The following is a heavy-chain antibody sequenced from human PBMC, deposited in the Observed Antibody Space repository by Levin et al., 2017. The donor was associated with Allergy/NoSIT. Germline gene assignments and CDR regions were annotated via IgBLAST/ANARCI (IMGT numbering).Heavy chain of an antibody. CDR3: AKWLTSIWFSPFDV. V-gene: IGHV3-23*01. Sequence: PGGSLRLSCAASGFTSTFTFSNYGVSWVRQAPGKGLEWVSGISSSGQNTYYADSVKGRFTVSRDNSRNILSLHMTALTAADTAVYYCAKWLTSIWFSPFDVWGPGTTVTVSS. D-gene: IGHD6-13*01. CDR1: GFTSTFTFSNYG. CDR2: ISSSGQNT. J-gene: IGHJ3*01.